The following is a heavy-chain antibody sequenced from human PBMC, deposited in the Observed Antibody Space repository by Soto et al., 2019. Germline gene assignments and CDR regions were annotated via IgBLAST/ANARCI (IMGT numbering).Heavy chain of an antibody. CDR2: ISGSGGST. V-gene: IGHV3-23*01. CDR1: GFTFSSYA. J-gene: IGHJ3*02. CDR3: AKEIEWTGYDRALAFDI. D-gene: IGHD3-9*01. Sequence: GGSLRLSCAASGFTFSSYAMSWVRQAPGKGLEWVSSISGSGGSTYYADSVKGRFTISRDDSKNTLYLQMNSLRAEDTAVYYCAKEIEWTGYDRALAFDIWGQGTMVTVS.